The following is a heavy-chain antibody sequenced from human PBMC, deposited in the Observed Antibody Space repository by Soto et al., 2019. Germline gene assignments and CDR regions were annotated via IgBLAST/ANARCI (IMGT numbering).Heavy chain of an antibody. CDR2: ISGSGGNT. J-gene: IGHJ1*01. CDR1: GFTFSTYA. V-gene: IGHV3-23*01. Sequence: GGSLRLSCAASGFTFSTYAMSWVRQAPGKGLEWVSSISGSGGNTYYADSVKGRFTISKDNSKNTLYLQMNRLGAEDTAVYYCAKDSSTFQHWGQGTLVTVSS. CDR3: AKDSSTFQH.